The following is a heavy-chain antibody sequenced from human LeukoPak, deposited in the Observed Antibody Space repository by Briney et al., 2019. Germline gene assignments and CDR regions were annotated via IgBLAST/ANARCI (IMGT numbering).Heavy chain of an antibody. D-gene: IGHD3-10*01. CDR1: GFTFSTYA. CDR3: ATAKPKNMVRGLIMRRESRYYFDY. V-gene: IGHV3-23*01. J-gene: IGHJ4*02. CDR2: ISGSGDTT. Sequence: GGSLRLSCAASGFTFSTYAMTWVRQAPGKGVEWVSVISGSGDTTYYADSVKGRFTISRDSAKNTLDLQMNRLRAEDRAVYYCATAKPKNMVRGLIMRRESRYYFDYWGQGTLVTASS.